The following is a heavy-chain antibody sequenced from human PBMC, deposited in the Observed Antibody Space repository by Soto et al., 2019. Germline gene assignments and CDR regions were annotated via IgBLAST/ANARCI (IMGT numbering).Heavy chain of an antibody. J-gene: IGHJ6*02. V-gene: IGHV1-18*04. CDR1: GYTFTSYG. CDR2: ISAYNGNT. CDR3: ARPVGSGQTHSYYYGINV. D-gene: IGHD1-26*01. Sequence: ASVKVSCKASGYTFTSYGISWVRQAPGQGLEWMGWISAYNGNTNYAQKLQGRVTMTTDTSTSTAYMELRSLRSDDTAVYYCARPVGSGQTHSYYYGINVWGQGPTVTFSS.